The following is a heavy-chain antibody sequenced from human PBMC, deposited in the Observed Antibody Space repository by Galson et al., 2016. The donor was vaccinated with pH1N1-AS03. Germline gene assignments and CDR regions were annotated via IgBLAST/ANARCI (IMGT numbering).Heavy chain of an antibody. CDR1: GFTFTNYW. J-gene: IGHJ5*02. CDR2: INQDGSEK. D-gene: IGHD1-1*01. CDR3: ADGTVA. V-gene: IGHV3-7*03. Sequence: SLRLSCAASGFTFTNYWMTWVRQAPGKGLEYMANINQDGSEKFYVDSVKGRVAISSDTAKNSLFLQMNSLRVEDTAMYYCADGTVAWGQGTLVTVSS.